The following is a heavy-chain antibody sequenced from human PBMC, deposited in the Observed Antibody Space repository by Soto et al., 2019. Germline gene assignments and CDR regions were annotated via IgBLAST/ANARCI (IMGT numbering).Heavy chain of an antibody. V-gene: IGHV3-48*01. D-gene: IGHD3-22*01. CDR1: GFTFSSYS. CDR2: ISSSSRTI. J-gene: IGHJ5*02. CDR3: ARDLDSSVTGNH. Sequence: EVQLVESGGGLVQPGGSLRLSCAGSGFTFSSYSMNWVRQAPGKGLEWVSYISSSSRTISHADSVKGRFTISRDNAKNSLYLKMNSLRAEDTAVYYCARDLDSSVTGNHWGQGTLVTVSS.